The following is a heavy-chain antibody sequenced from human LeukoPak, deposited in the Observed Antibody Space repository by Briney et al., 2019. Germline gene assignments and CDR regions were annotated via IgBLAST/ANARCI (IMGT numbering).Heavy chain of an antibody. J-gene: IGHJ6*02. CDR2: IYSGGST. Sequence: GGSLRLSCAVSGFTVSSNYMTWVRQAPGKGLEWVSVIYSGGSTYYADSVKGRFTISRHNSKNTLYLQMNSLRAEDTAVYYCAKSQSPYIVVVPAASYGMDVWGQGTTVTVSS. D-gene: IGHD2-2*01. CDR3: AKSQSPYIVVVPAASYGMDV. V-gene: IGHV3-53*01. CDR1: GFTVSSNY.